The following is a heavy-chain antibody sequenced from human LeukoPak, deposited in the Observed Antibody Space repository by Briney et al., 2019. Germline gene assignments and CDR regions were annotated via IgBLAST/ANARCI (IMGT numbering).Heavy chain of an antibody. CDR3: AKGRGYSSSWYDY. V-gene: IGHV3-23*01. Sequence: GGSLRLSCAASGFTFSSYAMSWVRQAPGKGLGWVSAISGSGGSTYYADSVKGRFTISRDNSKNTLYLQMNSLRAEDTAVYYCAKGRGYSSSWYDYWGQGTLVTVSS. D-gene: IGHD6-13*01. CDR1: GFTFSSYA. CDR2: ISGSGGST. J-gene: IGHJ4*02.